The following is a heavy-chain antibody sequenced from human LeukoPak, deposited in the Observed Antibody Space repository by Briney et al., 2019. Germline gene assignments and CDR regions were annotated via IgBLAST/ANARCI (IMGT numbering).Heavy chain of an antibody. J-gene: IGHJ6*03. Sequence: ASVKVSCKASGYTFTSYGISWVRQAPGQGLEWMGWISAYNGNTNYAQKLQGRVTMTTDTSTSTAYMELRSLRSDDTAVYYCARLYSSYYDILTGYPASYYMDVWGKGTTVTISS. V-gene: IGHV1-18*01. CDR3: ARLYSSYYDILTGYPASYYMDV. CDR1: GYTFTSYG. CDR2: ISAYNGNT. D-gene: IGHD3-9*01.